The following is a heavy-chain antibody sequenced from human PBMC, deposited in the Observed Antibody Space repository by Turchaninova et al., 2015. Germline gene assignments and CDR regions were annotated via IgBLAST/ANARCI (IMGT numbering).Heavy chain of an antibody. V-gene: IGHV2-5*02. CDR1: GFSLSTSGVG. Sequence: QITLKESGPALVRPTQTLTLTCTFSGFSLSTSGVGVGWIRQPPGTALEWLALVYWDDDTHYSPSPKSRLTITKDTSKNQVVLTMTNMDPVDTATYYCARIIAARPVLGAFDIWGQGTMVTVSS. CDR2: VYWDDDT. D-gene: IGHD6-6*01. J-gene: IGHJ3*02. CDR3: ARIIAARPVLGAFDI.